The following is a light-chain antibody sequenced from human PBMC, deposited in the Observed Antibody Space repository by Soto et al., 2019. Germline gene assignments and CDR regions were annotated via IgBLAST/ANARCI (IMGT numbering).Light chain of an antibody. J-gene: IGKJ3*01. Sequence: EIQMSQSPSTLSGSVGDRVTITRRASQTISSWLAWYQQPPGKAPKIMIYKASTLKSGVPSRLRGIQYGKAFTLTLGSLQPDDGPTDDGQRSNSYSEAFSPGTKVDIK. CDR3: QRSNSYSEA. CDR1: QTISSW. V-gene: IGKV1-5*03. CDR2: KAS.